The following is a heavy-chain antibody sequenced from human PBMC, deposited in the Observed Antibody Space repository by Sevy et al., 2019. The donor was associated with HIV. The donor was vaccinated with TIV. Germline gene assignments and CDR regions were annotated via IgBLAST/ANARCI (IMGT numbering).Heavy chain of an antibody. CDR1: GGSITSLY. D-gene: IGHD1-26*01. CDR3: AGENAWGRGHS. Sequence: SETLSLTCTVSGGSITSLYWNWIRQPPGKGLEWIANIYYNGHINYNPSLKSRVTLSLDTSKNQFSLRLSSVTAADTAMYYCAGENAWGRGHSWGQGTLVTVPS. J-gene: IGHJ4*02. V-gene: IGHV4-59*08. CDR2: IYYNGHI.